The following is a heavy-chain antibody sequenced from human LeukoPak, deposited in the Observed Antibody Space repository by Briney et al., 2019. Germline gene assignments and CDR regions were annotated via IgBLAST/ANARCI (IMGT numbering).Heavy chain of an antibody. J-gene: IGHJ4*02. Sequence: SETLSLTCAVSGYSISSGHYWGWIRQPPGKGLEWIGTMYHGGSTFHNPSLKSRVTISIDTSKNQFSLRLSSVTAADTAVYYCARGGDHNPGYFDYWGQGTLVTVSS. CDR3: ARGGDHNPGYFDY. CDR1: GYSISSGHY. V-gene: IGHV4-38-2*01. D-gene: IGHD3-10*01. CDR2: MYHGGST.